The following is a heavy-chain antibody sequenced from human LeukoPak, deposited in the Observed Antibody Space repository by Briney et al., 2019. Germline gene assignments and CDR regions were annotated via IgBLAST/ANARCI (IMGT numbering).Heavy chain of an antibody. V-gene: IGHV4-31*03. J-gene: IGHJ4*02. CDR1: GGSISSGGYY. Sequence: SETLSLICTVSGGSISSGGYYWSWIRQHPGKGLEWIGYIYYCGSTYYNPSLKSRVTISVDTSKNQFSLKLSSVTAADTAVYYCARERPYYYGSGSTGFDYWGQGTLVTVSS. CDR3: ARERPYYYGSGSTGFDY. CDR2: IYYCGST. D-gene: IGHD3-10*01.